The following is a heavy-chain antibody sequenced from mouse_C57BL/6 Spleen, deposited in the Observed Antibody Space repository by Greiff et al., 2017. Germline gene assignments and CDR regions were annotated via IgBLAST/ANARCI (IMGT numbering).Heavy chain of an antibody. CDR1: GYTFTDYN. Sequence: EVQLQQSGPELVQPGASVKIPCTASGYTFTDYNMDWVQQSHGKSLEWIGDINPNNGGTIYNQKFKGKSTLTVDKSSSTADMELRSLTSEDTAVYYCARLDGYDFDSWGQGTTLTVSS. V-gene: IGHV1-18*01. J-gene: IGHJ2*01. CDR3: ARLDGYDFDS. D-gene: IGHD2-2*01. CDR2: INPNNGGT.